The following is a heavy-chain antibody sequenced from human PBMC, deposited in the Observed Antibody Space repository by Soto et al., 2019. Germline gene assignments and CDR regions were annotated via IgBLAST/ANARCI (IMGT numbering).Heavy chain of an antibody. J-gene: IGHJ4*02. V-gene: IGHV3-74*01. CDR1: GFTFSSYW. CDR3: ARDPGYCSGGSCYYFDY. Sequence: PGGSLRLSCAASGFTFSSYWMHWVRQAPGKGLMWVSRINSGGSSTSYADSVKGRFTISRDNAKNTLYLQMNSLRAEDTAVYYCARDPGYCSGGSCYYFDYWGQGTLVTVSS. CDR2: INSGGSST. D-gene: IGHD2-15*01.